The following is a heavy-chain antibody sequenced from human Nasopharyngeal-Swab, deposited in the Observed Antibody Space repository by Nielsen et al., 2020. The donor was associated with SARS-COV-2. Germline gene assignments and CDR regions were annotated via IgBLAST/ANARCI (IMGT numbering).Heavy chain of an antibody. V-gene: IGHV3-53*04. CDR1: ELTVSSNY. J-gene: IGHJ4*02. Sequence: GESLKISCAVSELTVSSNYMSWVRQAPGKGLEWVSVIYSAGNTFYADSVKGRFTISRHNSENTLYLQMNSLRSDDTAVYYCARDYYDNYDSDYWGQGTLVTVSS. CDR3: ARDYYDNYDSDY. D-gene: IGHD3-22*01. CDR2: IYSAGNT.